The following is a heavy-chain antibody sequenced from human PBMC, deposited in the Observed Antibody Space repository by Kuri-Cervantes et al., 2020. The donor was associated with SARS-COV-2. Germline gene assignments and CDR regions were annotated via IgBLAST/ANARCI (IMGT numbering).Heavy chain of an antibody. D-gene: IGHD3-22*01. V-gene: IGHV4-59*01. CDR3: ARANYYYDSSGWGCYFDY. CDR1: GGSISSYY. Sequence: SETLSLTCTVSGGSISSYYWRWIRQPPGKGLEWIGYIYYSGSTNYNPSLKSRVTISVDTSKNQFSLQLSSVTAADTAVYYCARANYYYDSSGWGCYFDYWGQGTLVTVSS. J-gene: IGHJ4*02. CDR2: IYYSGST.